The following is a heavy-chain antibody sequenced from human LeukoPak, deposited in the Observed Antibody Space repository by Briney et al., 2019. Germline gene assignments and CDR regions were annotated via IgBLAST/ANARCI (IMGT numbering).Heavy chain of an antibody. CDR3: ARHRYYYGSGSYLRWFDP. D-gene: IGHD3-10*01. V-gene: IGHV4-34*01. J-gene: IGHJ5*02. CDR2: INHSGST. Sequence: PSETLSLTCTVSGGSISSYYWSWIRQPPGKGLEWIGEINHSGSTNYNPSLKSRVTISVDTSKNQFSLKLSSVTAADTAVYYCARHRYYYGSGSYLRWFDPWGQGTLVTVSS. CDR1: GGSISSYY.